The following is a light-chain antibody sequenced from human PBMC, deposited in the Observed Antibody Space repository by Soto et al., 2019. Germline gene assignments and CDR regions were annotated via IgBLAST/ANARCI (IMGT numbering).Light chain of an antibody. CDR1: SSNIGSNY. V-gene: IGLV1-47*01. Sequence: QSVLTQPPSASGTPGQRVTISCSGSSSNIGSNYVYWYQQLPGTAPKLLIYRNSQRPSGVPDRFSGSKSGTSASLAISGLRSEDEADYYCAAWDDSLSRLVFGGGTKVTVL. J-gene: IGLJ2*01. CDR2: RNS. CDR3: AAWDDSLSRLV.